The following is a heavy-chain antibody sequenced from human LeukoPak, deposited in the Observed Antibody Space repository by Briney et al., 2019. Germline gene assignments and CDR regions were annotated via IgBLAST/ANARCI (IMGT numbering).Heavy chain of an antibody. CDR3: ASWVQGEVQLERREDWFDP. D-gene: IGHD1-1*01. CDR2: INHSGST. CDR1: GGSFSGYY. V-gene: IGHV4-34*01. Sequence: SETLSLTCAVYGGSFSGYYLSWVRQPPGKGLEWIGAINHSGSTNYNPSFKSRVTISVDTSKNQFSLKLSSVTAADTAVYYCASWVQGEVQLERREDWFDPWGQGTLVTVSS. J-gene: IGHJ5*02.